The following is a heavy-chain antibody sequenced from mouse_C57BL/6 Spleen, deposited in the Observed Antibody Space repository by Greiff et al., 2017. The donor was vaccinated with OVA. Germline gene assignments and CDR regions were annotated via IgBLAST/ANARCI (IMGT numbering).Heavy chain of an antibody. CDR1: GFTFSSYA. Sequence: EVQRVESGGGLVKPGGSLKLSCAASGFTFSSYAMSWVRQTPEKRLEWVATISDGGSYTYYPDNVKGRFTISRDNAKNNLYLQMSHLKSEDTAMYYCAREDYGNYHAMDYWGQGTSVTVSS. V-gene: IGHV5-4*01. CDR3: AREDYGNYHAMDY. J-gene: IGHJ4*01. D-gene: IGHD2-1*01. CDR2: ISDGGSYT.